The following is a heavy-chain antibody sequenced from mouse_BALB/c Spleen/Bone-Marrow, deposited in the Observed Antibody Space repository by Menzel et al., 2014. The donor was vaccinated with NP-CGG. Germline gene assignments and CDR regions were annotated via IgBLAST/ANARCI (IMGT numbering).Heavy chain of an antibody. V-gene: IGHV5-17*02. CDR2: ISSGSITI. CDR1: GFSFSSFG. D-gene: IGHD4-1*01. J-gene: IGHJ2*01. Sequence: EVHLVESGGGLVQPGGSRKLSCSASGFSFSSFGMHWVRQAPEKGLEWVAYISSGSITIFYADTVKGRFTISRDNPKNSLFLQMTSLRSEDTATYYCTRGGNWEDFDYWGQGTTLTVSS. CDR3: TRGGNWEDFDY.